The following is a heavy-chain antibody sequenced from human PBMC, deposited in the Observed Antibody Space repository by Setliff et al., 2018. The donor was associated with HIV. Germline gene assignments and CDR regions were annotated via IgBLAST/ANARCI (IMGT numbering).Heavy chain of an antibody. J-gene: IGHJ6*02. Sequence: SETLSLTCTVSGGSISSGSYYWSWIRQPPGKGLEWIGSIYHSGSTYYNPSLKSRVTISIDTSKNQSSLKLSSVTAADTAVYYCARDGVVPKYYGMDVWGQGTTVTV. CDR1: GGSISSGSYY. V-gene: IGHV4-39*07. CDR2: IYHSGST. D-gene: IGHD2-2*01. CDR3: ARDGVVPKYYGMDV.